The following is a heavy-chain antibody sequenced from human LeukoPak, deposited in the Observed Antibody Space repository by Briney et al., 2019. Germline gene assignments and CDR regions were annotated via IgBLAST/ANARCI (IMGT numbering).Heavy chain of an antibody. V-gene: IGHV3-23*01. CDR1: GFSFSNYG. Sequence: GGSLRLACAASGFSFSNYGMSWVRQAPGKGLEWVSSVSGGGDNTYYADSVEGLSAISRDNSKNTLFLQMNDLRAEDTAIYYCAKGWIFGVLVDVWGKGATVTVSS. D-gene: IGHD3-3*01. J-gene: IGHJ6*04. CDR3: AKGWIFGVLVDV. CDR2: VSGGGDNT.